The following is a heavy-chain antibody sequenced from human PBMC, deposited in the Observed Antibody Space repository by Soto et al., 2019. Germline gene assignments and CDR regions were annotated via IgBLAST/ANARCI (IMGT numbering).Heavy chain of an antibody. V-gene: IGHV4-34*01. J-gene: IGHJ6*02. CDR3: ARISATVTTPYYYYGMDV. D-gene: IGHD4-17*01. CDR1: GGSFSGYY. CDR2: IKHSGST. Sequence: QVQLQQWGAGLLKPSETLSLTCAVYGGSFSGYYWNWIRQPPGKGLEWIGEIKHSGSTNYNPSLKSRVTISVDTSKNQFSLKLSSVTAADTAVYYWARISATVTTPYYYYGMDVWGQGTTVTVSS.